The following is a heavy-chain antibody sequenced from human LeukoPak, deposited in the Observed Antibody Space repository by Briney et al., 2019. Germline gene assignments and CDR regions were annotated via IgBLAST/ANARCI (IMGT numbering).Heavy chain of an antibody. D-gene: IGHD4-17*01. V-gene: IGHV3-30*02. J-gene: IGHJ6*03. Sequence: GGSLRLSCVASGFSFSNYGMHWVRQAPGKGLQWVAFVQYEGNNKYYADSVKGRFTISRDNSKNTLFLQMNSLRGEDTAVYYCAKDQIFYGDYVRGSTVRPKTYYYMDVWGKGTTVTISS. CDR1: GFSFSNYG. CDR3: AKDQIFYGDYVRGSTVRPKTYYYMDV. CDR2: VQYEGNNK.